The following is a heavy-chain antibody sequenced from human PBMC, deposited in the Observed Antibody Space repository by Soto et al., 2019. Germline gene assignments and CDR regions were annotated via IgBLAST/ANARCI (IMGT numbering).Heavy chain of an antibody. CDR3: ARLGLAGDSDTYYYYGMDV. V-gene: IGHV1-18*01. J-gene: IGHJ6*02. D-gene: IGHD2-21*02. CDR1: GYTFINYG. Sequence: QVQLVQSGAEGKKSGASVKVSCKASGYTFINYGIGWVRQAPGQGLEWMGWISAYNGHTNYAQNLQGRITMTTDTSTSTAYMELRSLRSDDTAVYYCARLGLAGDSDTYYYYGMDVWGQGTTVTVSS. CDR2: ISAYNGHT.